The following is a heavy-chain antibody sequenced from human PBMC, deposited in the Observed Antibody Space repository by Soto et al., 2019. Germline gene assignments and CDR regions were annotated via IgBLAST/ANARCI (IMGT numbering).Heavy chain of an antibody. CDR1: GFTFSSYA. Sequence: EVQLLESGGGLVQPGGSLRLSCAASGFTFSSYAMSWVRQAPGKGLEWVSAISCSGGSTYYADSVKGRFTISRDNSKNTLYLQMNSLRAEDTAVYYCAKDSTMIVVVIIDYWGQGTLVTVSS. J-gene: IGHJ4*02. CDR3: AKDSTMIVVVIIDY. V-gene: IGHV3-23*01. D-gene: IGHD3-22*01. CDR2: ISCSGGST.